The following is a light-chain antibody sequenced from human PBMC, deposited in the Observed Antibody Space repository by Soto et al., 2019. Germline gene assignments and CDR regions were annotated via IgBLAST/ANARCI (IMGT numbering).Light chain of an antibody. Sequence: IQMTQSKSSLSASVGDRVTITCRASQSISSYLNWYQQKPGKAPKLLIYAASSLQSGVPSRFSGGGSGTDFTLTISSLQPEDFTPYYCQQSYITPPTFGEGTKVDIK. J-gene: IGKJ1*01. CDR3: QQSYITPPT. CDR2: AAS. V-gene: IGKV1-39*01. CDR1: QSISSY.